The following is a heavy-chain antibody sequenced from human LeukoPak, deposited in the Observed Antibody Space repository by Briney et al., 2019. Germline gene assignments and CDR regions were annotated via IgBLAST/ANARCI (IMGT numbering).Heavy chain of an antibody. V-gene: IGHV4-31*03. CDR2: IYYSGST. J-gene: IGHJ6*03. CDR3: ARSGGDFWSGYYLYYYYYMDV. CDR1: GGSISSGGYY. D-gene: IGHD3-3*01. Sequence: SETLSLTCTVSGGSISSGGYYWSWIRQHPGKGLEWIGYIYYSGSTYYNPSLKSRVTISVDTSKNQFSLKLSSVTAADTAVYYCARSGGDFWSGYYLYYYYYMDVWGKGTTVTVSS.